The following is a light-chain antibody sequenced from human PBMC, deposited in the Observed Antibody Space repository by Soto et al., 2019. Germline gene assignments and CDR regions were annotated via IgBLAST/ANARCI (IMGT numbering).Light chain of an antibody. J-gene: IGKJ2*01. CDR3: QQYNSYLHT. CDR1: QSIRSW. Sequence: DIPMTQSPSTLSASVGDRVTITCRASQSIRSWLAWYQQKPGKAPKLLIYKASSLESGVPSRFSGSGSGTEFTLTISSLQPDDFATYYCQQYNSYLHTFGQGTKLEIK. V-gene: IGKV1-5*03. CDR2: KAS.